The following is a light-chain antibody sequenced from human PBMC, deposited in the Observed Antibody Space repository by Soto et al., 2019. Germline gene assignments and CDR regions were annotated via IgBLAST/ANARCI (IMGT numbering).Light chain of an antibody. Sequence: EMVLTQSPGTLSLSPGDRATLSCRASQSVSRTYLGWYQQKPGQAPRLVMYGASIRAAGVPDRFSGSGSGTEFTLPSSRLEPEDFTVYYCQHFETFGQGTKGDIK. CDR1: QSVSRTY. CDR3: QHFET. CDR2: GAS. V-gene: IGKV3-20*01. J-gene: IGKJ1*01.